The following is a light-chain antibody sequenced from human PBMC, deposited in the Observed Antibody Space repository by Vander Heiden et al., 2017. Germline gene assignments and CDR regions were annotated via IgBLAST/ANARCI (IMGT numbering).Light chain of an antibody. Sequence: QSALTQPASVSGSPGQSITISCTGTTSDVGSYNLVSWYQQHPGKAPKLVISEVTKRPSGVSDRFSGSKSGNTASLTISGLQAADEADYYCCSYAGRSIHVFGSGTKVSVL. CDR2: EVT. CDR1: TSDVGSYNL. CDR3: CSYAGRSIHV. V-gene: IGLV2-23*02. J-gene: IGLJ1*01.